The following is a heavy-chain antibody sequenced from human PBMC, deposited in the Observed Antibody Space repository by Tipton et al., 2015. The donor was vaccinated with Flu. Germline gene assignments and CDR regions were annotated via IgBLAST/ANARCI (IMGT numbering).Heavy chain of an antibody. D-gene: IGHD2-21*01. CDR3: AKKGLPDY. CDR1: EFSISSFW. V-gene: IGHV3-7*01. J-gene: IGHJ4*02. CDR2: INQDGGEK. Sequence: SLRLSCAASEFSISSFWMHWVRQAPGKGLEWMANINQDGGEKYYVDSAKGRFTISRDNAENALYLQMNSLRAEDTAVYYCAKKGLPDYWGQGSLVTVSS.